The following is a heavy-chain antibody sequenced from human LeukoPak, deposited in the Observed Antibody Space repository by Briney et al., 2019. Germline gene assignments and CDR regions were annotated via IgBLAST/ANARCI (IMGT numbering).Heavy chain of an antibody. V-gene: IGHV3-21*01. CDR2: ISSSSSYI. CDR1: GFTFSSYS. CDR3: AGGEWELRPGLDY. D-gene: IGHD1-26*01. J-gene: IGHJ4*02. Sequence: GGSLRLSCAASGFTFSSYSMNWVRQAPGKGLEWVSSISSSSSYIYYADSVKGRFTISRDNAKNSLYLQMNSLRAEDTAVYYCAGGEWELRPGLDYWGQGTLVTVSS.